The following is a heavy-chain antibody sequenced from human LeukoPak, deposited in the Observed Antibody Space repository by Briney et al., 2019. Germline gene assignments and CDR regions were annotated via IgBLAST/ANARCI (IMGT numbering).Heavy chain of an antibody. D-gene: IGHD1-7*01. CDR2: INPSGGST. Sequence: ASVKVSCKASGYTFTSYYMHWVRQAPGQGLEWMGIINPSGGSTSYAQKFQGRVTMTRDMSTSTVYMELSSLRSEDTAVYYCARDGDITGTTYYFDYWGQGTLVTVSS. CDR1: GYTFTSYY. CDR3: ARDGDITGTTYYFDY. V-gene: IGHV1-46*01. J-gene: IGHJ4*02.